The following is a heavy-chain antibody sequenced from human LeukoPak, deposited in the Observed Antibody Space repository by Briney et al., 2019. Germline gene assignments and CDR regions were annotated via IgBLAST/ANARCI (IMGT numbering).Heavy chain of an antibody. CDR2: IYYSGST. V-gene: IGHV4-59*01. CDR3: AREIRVHNWFDP. CDR1: GGSISSYY. J-gene: IGHJ5*02. Sequence: SETLSLTCTVSGGSISSYYWSWIRQPPGKGLEWIGYIYYSGSTNYNPSLKSRVTISVDTSKNQFSLKLSSVTAADTAVYYCAREIRVHNWFDPWGQGTLVTVSS. D-gene: IGHD3-10*01.